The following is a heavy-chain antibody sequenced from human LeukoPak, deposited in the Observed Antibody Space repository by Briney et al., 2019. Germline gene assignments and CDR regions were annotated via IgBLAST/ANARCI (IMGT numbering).Heavy chain of an antibody. J-gene: IGHJ4*02. V-gene: IGHV3-9*01. D-gene: IGHD3-10*01. CDR1: GFTFDDYA. CDR3: AKDGLGSYMTYYFDY. CDR2: ISWNSGSI. Sequence: QTGGSLRLSCAASGFTFDDYAMPWVRQAPGKGLEWVSGISWNSGSIGYADSVKGRFTISRDNAKNSLYLQMNSLRAEDTALYYCAKDGLGSYMTYYFDYWGQGTLVTVSS.